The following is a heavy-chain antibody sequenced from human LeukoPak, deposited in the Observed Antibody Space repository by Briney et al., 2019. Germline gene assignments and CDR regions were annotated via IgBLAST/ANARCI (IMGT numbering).Heavy chain of an antibody. Sequence: GGSLRLSCAASGFTFSNAWMSWVRQAPGKGLEWVSSIRGSGDNTYYADSVRGRFTTSRDNSKNTLSLQMNSLTPEDTAIYYCARLGAHFDYWGQGTLVTVSS. CDR3: ARLGAHFDY. CDR2: IRGSGDNT. D-gene: IGHD3-16*01. J-gene: IGHJ4*02. V-gene: IGHV3-23*01. CDR1: GFTFSNAW.